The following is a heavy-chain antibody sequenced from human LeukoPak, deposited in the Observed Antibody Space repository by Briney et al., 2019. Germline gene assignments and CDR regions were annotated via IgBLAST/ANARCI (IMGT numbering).Heavy chain of an antibody. Sequence: GGSLRLSCAASGFTFSTYSRNWVGQAPGKGLEGVSSIGTTSNAISYAASVKGRFTISRDNAKNSLFLQLISLRLEDTAVYYCARDPYDSLSSFDLWGQGTLVTVSS. J-gene: IGHJ4*02. CDR1: GFTFSTYS. V-gene: IGHV3-21*01. CDR2: IGTTSNAI. CDR3: ARDPYDSLSSFDL. D-gene: IGHD6-6*01.